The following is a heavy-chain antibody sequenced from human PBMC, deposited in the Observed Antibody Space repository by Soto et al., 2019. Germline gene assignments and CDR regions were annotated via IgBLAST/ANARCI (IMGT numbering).Heavy chain of an antibody. V-gene: IGHV1-18*01. CDR2: ISLYSDGA. D-gene: IGHD2-2*01. Sequence: ASVKVSCKTSGYTFSNYGITWVRKAPGQPLEWLGWISLYSDGANYAQKFQGRVSMNTETSTTTAYMELRSLRSDDTAVYYCARVVPGAEAWFGPWGQGTLVTVSS. J-gene: IGHJ5*02. CDR3: ARVVPGAEAWFGP. CDR1: GYTFSNYG.